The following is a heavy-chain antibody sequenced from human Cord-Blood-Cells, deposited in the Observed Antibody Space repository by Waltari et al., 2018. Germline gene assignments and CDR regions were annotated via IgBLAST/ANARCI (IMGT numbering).Heavy chain of an antibody. D-gene: IGHD6-6*01. V-gene: IGHV1-69*01. CDR3: ASVPTGGYSSSYYFDY. CDR2: IIPSFGTA. CDR1: GGAFSSHA. Sequence: QVQLVQSGAEVKTPGPSVKVSCQASGGAFSSHAISRVQPAPGQGLEGKGGIIPSFGTAKYAQKFQGRVTITADESTSTAYMELSSLRSEDTAVYYCASVPTGGYSSSYYFDYWGQGTLVTVSS. J-gene: IGHJ4*02.